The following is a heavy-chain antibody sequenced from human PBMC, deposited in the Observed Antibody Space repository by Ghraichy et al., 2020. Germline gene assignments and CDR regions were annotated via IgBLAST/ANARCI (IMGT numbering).Heavy chain of an antibody. CDR1: GGSITSTSYY. D-gene: IGHD1-14*01. Sequence: SETLSLTCTVSGGSITSTSYYWGWIRQPPGKGLEWIGSIYYTGNTYYSPSLKSRVSISVDTSKNQFSLKLSSVTAADTAVYYCATIENPPFAFWGQGTLFTVSS. CDR2: IYYTGNT. J-gene: IGHJ4*02. CDR3: ATIENPPFAF. V-gene: IGHV4-39*01.